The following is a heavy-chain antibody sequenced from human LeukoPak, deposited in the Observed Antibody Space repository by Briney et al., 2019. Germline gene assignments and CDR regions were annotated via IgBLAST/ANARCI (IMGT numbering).Heavy chain of an antibody. V-gene: IGHV3-23*01. D-gene: IGHD6-19*01. CDR1: GFTFSSYG. J-gene: IGHJ4*02. CDR3: AKVISMAGTNF. Sequence: GGSLRLSCAASGFTFSSYGMSWVRQAPGKGLEWVSAISGSGGGTYYTDSVKGRFAISRDNSKNTLYLQMNSLRAEDTGVYYCAKVISMAGTNFWGQGTLVAVSS. CDR2: ISGSGGGT.